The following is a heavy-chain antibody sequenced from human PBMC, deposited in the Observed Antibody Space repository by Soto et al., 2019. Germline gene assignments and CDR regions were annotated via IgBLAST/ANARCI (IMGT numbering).Heavy chain of an antibody. CDR2: IWYDGSNK. Sequence: QVQLVESGGGVVQPGRSLRLSCAASGFTFSSYGMHCVRQAPGKGLEWVAVIWYDGSNKYYADSVKGRFTISRDNSKNTLYLQMNSLRAEDTAVYYCAREARTKAFDPWGQGTLVTVSS. J-gene: IGHJ5*02. CDR1: GFTFSSYG. CDR3: AREARTKAFDP. V-gene: IGHV3-33*01.